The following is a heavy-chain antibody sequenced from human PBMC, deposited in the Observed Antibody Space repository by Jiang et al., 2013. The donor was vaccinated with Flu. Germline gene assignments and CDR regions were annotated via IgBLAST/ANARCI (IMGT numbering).Heavy chain of an antibody. CDR3: ARRKWGRYCSGGTCPYAFDY. D-gene: IGHD2-15*01. Sequence: GLVKPSETLSLACTVSGDSFSPYYWSWIRQPPGKGLEWLGYIYYNGNIANXNPSLESRVTISVDTSQNQFSLKLSSVTAADTAVYYCARRKWGRYCSGGTCPYAFDYWGQGSLVTVSS. V-gene: IGHV4-59*08. CDR2: IYYNGNIA. J-gene: IGHJ4*02. CDR1: GDSFSPYY.